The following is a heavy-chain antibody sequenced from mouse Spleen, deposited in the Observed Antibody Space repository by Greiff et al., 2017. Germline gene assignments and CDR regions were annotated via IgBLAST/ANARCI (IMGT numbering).Heavy chain of an antibody. J-gene: IGHJ4*01. V-gene: IGHV5-17*02. CDR1: GFTFSSYG. CDR2: ISSGSSTI. CDR3: ARDYRYDEVYYAMDY. D-gene: IGHD2-14*01. Sequence: EVKLMESGGGLVQPGGSRKLSCAASGFTFSSYGMHWVRQAPEKGLEWVAYISSGSSTIYYADTVKGRFTISRDNPKNTLFLQMTSLRSEDTAMYYCARDYRYDEVYYAMDYWGQGTSVTVSS.